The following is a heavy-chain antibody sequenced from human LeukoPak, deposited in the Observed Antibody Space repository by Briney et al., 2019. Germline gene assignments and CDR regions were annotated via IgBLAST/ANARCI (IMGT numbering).Heavy chain of an antibody. J-gene: IGHJ2*01. CDR2: IYYSGST. V-gene: IGHV4-39*01. Sequence: SETLSLTCTVSGGSISSSGYYWGWIRQPPGKGLEWIGTIYYSGSTYYNPSLKSRVTISVAASKNQFSLKLSSVTAAATAVYYCARQPAHSYGPYWYFDFWGRGTLVTVSS. D-gene: IGHD5-18*01. CDR1: GGSISSSGYY. CDR3: ARQPAHSYGPYWYFDF.